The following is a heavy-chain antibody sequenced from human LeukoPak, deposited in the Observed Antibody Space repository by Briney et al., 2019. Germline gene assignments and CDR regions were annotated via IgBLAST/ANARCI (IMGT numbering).Heavy chain of an antibody. CDR1: GGSISSGGYY. CDR2: IYYSGGT. D-gene: IGHD2-15*01. Sequence: SQTLSLTCTVSGGSISSGGYYWGWIRHHPGKGLEWIGYIYYSGGTYYNPSRESRITISVDTSKNQFSLRLSYVTAADTAVYHCAILQETNWCDPWGQGTLVTVSS. J-gene: IGHJ5*02. V-gene: IGHV4-31*03. CDR3: AILQETNWCDP.